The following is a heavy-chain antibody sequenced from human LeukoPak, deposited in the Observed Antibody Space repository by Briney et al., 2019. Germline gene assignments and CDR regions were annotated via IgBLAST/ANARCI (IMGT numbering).Heavy chain of an antibody. CDR1: GFTFSDYS. CDR2: ISSISSTI. J-gene: IGHJ4*02. CDR3: ARDSSGYYSFDY. D-gene: IGHD3-22*01. V-gene: IGHV3-48*01. Sequence: TGGSLRLSCATSGFTFSDYSMNWVRQAPGKGLEWISYISSISSTIYYADSVKGRFTISRDNAKDSLYLQMNSLRAEDTAVYYCARDSSGYYSFDYWGQGTLVTVSS.